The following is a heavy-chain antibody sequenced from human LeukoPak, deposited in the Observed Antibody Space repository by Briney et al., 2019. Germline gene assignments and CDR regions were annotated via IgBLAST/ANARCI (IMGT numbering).Heavy chain of an antibody. CDR3: ARGIIAAAVKNMDV. Sequence: SETLSLTCAAYGGSFSGYYWSWIRQPPGKGLEWIGEINHSGSTNYNPSLKSRVTISVDTSKNQFSLKLSSVTAADTAVYYCARGIIAAAVKNMDVWGKGTTVTVSS. J-gene: IGHJ6*03. CDR1: GGSFSGYY. V-gene: IGHV4-34*01. CDR2: INHSGST. D-gene: IGHD6-13*01.